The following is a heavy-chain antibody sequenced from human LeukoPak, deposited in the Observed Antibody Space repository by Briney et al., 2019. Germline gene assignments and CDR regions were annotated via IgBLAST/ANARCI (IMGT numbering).Heavy chain of an antibody. D-gene: IGHD3-10*01. V-gene: IGHV3-23*01. Sequence: GGSLRLSCAASGFTFSSYAMTWVRQAPGKGLEWVSGISSTGGGTYYADSVKGRFTISRDNSKNTLYLQMNSLRAEDTAVYYCAKDRGWFGGSLANFDDWGQGTLVTVSS. CDR2: ISSTGGGT. CDR3: AKDRGWFGGSLANFDD. J-gene: IGHJ4*02. CDR1: GFTFSSYA.